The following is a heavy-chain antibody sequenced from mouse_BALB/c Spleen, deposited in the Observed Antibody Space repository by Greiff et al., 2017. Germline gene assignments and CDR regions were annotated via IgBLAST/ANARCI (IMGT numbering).Heavy chain of an antibody. V-gene: IGHV2-6-4*01. J-gene: IGHJ4*01. CDR3: ARNKANYYGNYEAMDY. D-gene: IGHD2-1*01. CDR2: IWGGGST. Sequence: VQVVESGPGLVAPSQSLSITCTVSGFSLSRYSVHWVRQPPGKGLEWLGMIWGGGSTDYNSALKSRLSISKDNSKSQVFLKMNSLQTDDTAMYYCARNKANYYGNYEAMDYWGQGTSVTVSS. CDR1: GFSLSRYS.